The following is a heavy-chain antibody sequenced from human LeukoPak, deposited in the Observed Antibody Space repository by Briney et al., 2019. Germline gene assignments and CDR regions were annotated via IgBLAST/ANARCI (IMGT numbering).Heavy chain of an antibody. J-gene: IGHJ4*02. CDR1: GYTFTSYY. CDR3: ARDQGVYSYGYYDY. CDR2: INPSGGST. V-gene: IGHV1-46*01. D-gene: IGHD5-18*01. Sequence: GASVTVSRKGSGYTFTSYYMHWVRQPPGQGLEGVELINPSGGSTSYAQKFQSRVTMTRDTATSTVYMELSSHRSEDTAVYYCARDQGVYSYGYYDYWGQGTLVTVSS.